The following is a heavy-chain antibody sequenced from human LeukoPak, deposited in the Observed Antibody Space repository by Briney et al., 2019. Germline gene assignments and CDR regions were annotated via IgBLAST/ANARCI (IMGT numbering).Heavy chain of an antibody. CDR1: GGSFSGYY. D-gene: IGHD5-12*01. Sequence: SETLSLTCAVYGGSFSGYYWSWIRQPPGKGLEWIGEINHSGSTNYNPSLKSRVTISVGTSKNQFSLKLSSVTAADTAVYYCARISCSRIRGLQHWGQGTLVTVSS. V-gene: IGHV4-34*01. CDR3: ARISCSRIRGLQH. CDR2: INHSGST. J-gene: IGHJ1*01.